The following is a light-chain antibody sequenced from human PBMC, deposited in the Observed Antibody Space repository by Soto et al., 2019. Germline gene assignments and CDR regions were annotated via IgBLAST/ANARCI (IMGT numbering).Light chain of an antibody. CDR3: QQRSNWPVT. V-gene: IGKV3-11*01. J-gene: IGKJ1*01. CDR2: DAS. CDR1: QSVSSY. Sequence: EIVLTQSPATLSLSPGERATLSCRASQSVSSYLAWYQQKPGQAPRLLIYDASSRATGIPARFSGSGSGTGFTLTLSSLEPEDFAVYYCQQRSNWPVTFGQGTKVDIK.